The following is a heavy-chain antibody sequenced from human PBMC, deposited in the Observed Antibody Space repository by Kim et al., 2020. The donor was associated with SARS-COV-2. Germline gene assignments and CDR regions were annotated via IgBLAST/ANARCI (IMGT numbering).Heavy chain of an antibody. CDR1: GFTFSDYY. CDR3: AREGGRFLEWLPSYYGMDV. J-gene: IGHJ6*02. V-gene: IGHV3-11*06. D-gene: IGHD3-3*01. Sequence: GGSLRLSCAASGFTFSDYYMSWIRQAPGKGLEWVSYISSSSSYTNYADSVKGRFTISRDNAKNSLYLQMNSLRAEDTAVYYCAREGGRFLEWLPSYYGMDVWGQGTTVTVSS. CDR2: ISSSSSYT.